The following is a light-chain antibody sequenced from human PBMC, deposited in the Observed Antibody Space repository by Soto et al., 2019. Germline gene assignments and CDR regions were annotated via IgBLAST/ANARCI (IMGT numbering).Light chain of an antibody. CDR1: SSNIGSNT. V-gene: IGLV1-44*01. CDR2: SNN. Sequence: QSVLTQPPSASGNPGQRVTISCSGSSSNIGSNTVNWYQQLPGTAPKLLIYSNNQRPSGVPDRFSGSKSGTSDSLAISGLQSEDEADYYCAAWDDSLNAPYVFGTGTKLTVL. CDR3: AAWDDSLNAPYV. J-gene: IGLJ1*01.